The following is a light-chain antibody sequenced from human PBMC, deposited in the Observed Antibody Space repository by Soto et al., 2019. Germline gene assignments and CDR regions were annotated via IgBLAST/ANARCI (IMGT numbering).Light chain of an antibody. J-gene: IGKJ4*01. V-gene: IGKV3-20*01. CDR3: QQFSSYPLT. CDR2: GAS. Sequence: EIVLTQSPGTLSLSPGERATLSCRVSQSVGSSYLAWYQQKPGQAPRLLIYGASSRASGIPDRFGGSGSGTDFTLTISRLEPEDFAVYYCQQFSSYPLTFGGGTKVDI. CDR1: QSVGSSY.